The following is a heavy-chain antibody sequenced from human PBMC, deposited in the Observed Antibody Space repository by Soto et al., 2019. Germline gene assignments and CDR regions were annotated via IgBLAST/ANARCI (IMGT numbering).Heavy chain of an antibody. V-gene: IGHV3-74*01. CDR1: GFTFSNYW. CDR3: VRDSHGDY. J-gene: IGHJ4*02. CDR2: IDHDGPT. Sequence: EVQLVESGGGLVQPGGSLRLSCAGSGFTFSNYWMHWVRQDPGKGLEWVSRIDHDGPTDYVDSVRGRFTISRDNAENTLYLQMNSLRPEDTAVYYCVRDSHGDYWGQGTLVTVSS.